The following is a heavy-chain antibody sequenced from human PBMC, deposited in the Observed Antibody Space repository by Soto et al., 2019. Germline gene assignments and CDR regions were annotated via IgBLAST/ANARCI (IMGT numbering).Heavy chain of an antibody. CDR2: IRADGGAT. D-gene: IGHD2-21*01. CDR3: GKVRRGGEFPAFDL. Sequence: DVHLLESGGGLVQPGGSLRLSCVASGFTLSDYDMGWVRQAPGKGLEWVSLIRADGGATYYGRSLEGRLTISRDTSENTLYLQMNSLRAEDTALYYCGKVRRGGEFPAFDLWGQGTLVTVSS. J-gene: IGHJ3*01. V-gene: IGHV3-23*01. CDR1: GFTLSDYD.